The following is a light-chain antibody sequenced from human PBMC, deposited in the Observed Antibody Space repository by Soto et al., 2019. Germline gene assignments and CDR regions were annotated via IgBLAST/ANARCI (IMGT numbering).Light chain of an antibody. Sequence: EIVLTQSPATLSSFPGDRVTLSCRASQYINTRLAWYQHRPGQAPRLLIYGASTRATGIPARFSGSGSGTDFTLTISRLEPEDFAVYYCQQYDRSPRTFGQGTKVDIK. J-gene: IGKJ1*01. CDR1: QYINTR. V-gene: IGKV3-20*01. CDR3: QQYDRSPRT. CDR2: GAS.